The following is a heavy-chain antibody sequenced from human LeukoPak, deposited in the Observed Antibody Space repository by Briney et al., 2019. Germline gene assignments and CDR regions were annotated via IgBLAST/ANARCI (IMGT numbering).Heavy chain of an antibody. Sequence: PSETLSLTCAVYGGSFSGYYWSWIRQPPGKGLEWIGEINHSGSTNYNPSLKSRVTISVDTSKNQFSLKLSSVTAADTAVYYCARAGRRRYCSSTSCSQYNWFDPWGQGTLVTVSS. J-gene: IGHJ5*02. CDR2: INHSGST. D-gene: IGHD2-2*01. CDR3: ARAGRRRYCSSTSCSQYNWFDP. CDR1: GGSFSGYY. V-gene: IGHV4-34*01.